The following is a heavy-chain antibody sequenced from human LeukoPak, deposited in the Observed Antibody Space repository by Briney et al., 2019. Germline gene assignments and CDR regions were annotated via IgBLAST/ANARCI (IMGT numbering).Heavy chain of an antibody. CDR1: GGAFSGYY. CDR2: IYYSGST. V-gene: IGHV4-34*01. D-gene: IGHD6-19*01. Sequence: SETLSLTCAVYGGAFSGYYWSWLRQPPGKGLEWIGSIYYSGSTYYNPSLKSRVTISVDTSKNQFSLKLSSVTAADTAVYYCARRPGIAVAGAFDYWGQGTLVTVSS. CDR3: ARRPGIAVAGAFDY. J-gene: IGHJ4*02.